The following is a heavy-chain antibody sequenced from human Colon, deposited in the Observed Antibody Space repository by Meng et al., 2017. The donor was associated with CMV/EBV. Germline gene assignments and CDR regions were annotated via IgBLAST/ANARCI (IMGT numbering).Heavy chain of an antibody. V-gene: IGHV3-30*02. Sequence: GESLKISCAASDFSVSSNYMSWVRQAPGKGLEWVAFISHDETYKHYSDSVRGRFTLSRDNSRNTLYLQVNSVRVADTAVYYCARDQFYYFDYWGQGTLVTVSS. J-gene: IGHJ4*02. D-gene: IGHD2/OR15-2a*01. CDR2: ISHDETYK. CDR1: DFSVSSNY. CDR3: ARDQFYYFDY.